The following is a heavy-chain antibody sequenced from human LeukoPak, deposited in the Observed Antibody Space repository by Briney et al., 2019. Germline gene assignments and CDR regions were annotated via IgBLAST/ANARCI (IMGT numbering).Heavy chain of an antibody. D-gene: IGHD3-22*01. J-gene: IGHJ5*02. V-gene: IGHV3-30-3*01. CDR2: TSYDGSNK. CDR3: ARDPSGGYYYDSSGYYYT. Sequence: GGSLRLSCAASGFTFSSYAMHWVRQAPGKGLERVAVTSYDGSNKYYADSVKGRFTISRDNSKNTLYLQMNSLRAEDTAVYYCARDPSGGYYYDSSGYYYTWGQGTLVTVSS. CDR1: GFTFSSYA.